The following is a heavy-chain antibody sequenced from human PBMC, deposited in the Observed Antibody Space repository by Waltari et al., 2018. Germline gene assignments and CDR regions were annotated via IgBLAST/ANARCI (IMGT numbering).Heavy chain of an antibody. V-gene: IGHV1-46*01. J-gene: IGHJ4*02. CDR1: GYTFANFH. CDR3: ARVPPGPYYFDY. Sequence: KPGASVNVSCKASGYTFANFHIHWVRQAPGHGLEWMGKINPSGGSAGYPQKFQGRVTMTRDTSTGTVYMELTSLTSEDTAVYFCARVPPGPYYFDYWGQGTLVTVSS. CDR2: INPSGGSA.